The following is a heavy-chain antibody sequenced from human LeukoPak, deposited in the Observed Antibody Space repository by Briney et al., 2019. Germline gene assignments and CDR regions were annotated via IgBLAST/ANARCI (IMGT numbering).Heavy chain of an antibody. J-gene: IGHJ5*02. CDR2: ISYNGNSQ. V-gene: IGHV3-30*18. D-gene: IGHD6-19*01. CDR3: AKDLYGSGWYNYFDP. CDR1: GFSCSNHG. Sequence: GRSLRFSCAASGFSCSNHGMPWVRQAPGKGLEWVAMISYNGNSQQYVDSVKGRFTISRDTSKNTVYLQMSSLRPEDSAMYYCAKDLYGSGWYNYFDPWGQGTLVTVSS.